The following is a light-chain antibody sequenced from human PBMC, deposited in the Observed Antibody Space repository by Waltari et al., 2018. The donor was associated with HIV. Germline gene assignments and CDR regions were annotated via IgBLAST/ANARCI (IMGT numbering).Light chain of an antibody. V-gene: IGKV3-20*01. CDR3: QQYGSSPIT. CDR2: AAS. Sequence: EIVLTQSPGTLSLSPGERATLSCRASQSVSSSYLGWYQQKVGQAPRLLIYAASIRATGIPDRFSGSGSGTDFTLTIGRLEPEDFAVYYCQQYGSSPITFGQGTRLEIK. J-gene: IGKJ5*01. CDR1: QSVSSSY.